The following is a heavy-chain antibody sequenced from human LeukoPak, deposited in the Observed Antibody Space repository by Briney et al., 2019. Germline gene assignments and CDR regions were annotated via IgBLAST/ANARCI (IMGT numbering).Heavy chain of an antibody. CDR1: GFTFSSYG. J-gene: IGHJ6*02. Sequence: AGGSLRLSCAASGFTFSSYGMHWVRQAPGKGLEWVAVISYDGSNKYYADSVKGRFTISRDNSKNTLYLQMNSLRAEDTAVYYCAKALIRSYSDYVGYYYGLDVWGQGTTVTVSS. V-gene: IGHV3-30*18. CDR2: ISYDGSNK. CDR3: AKALIRSYSDYVGYYYGLDV. D-gene: IGHD4-11*01.